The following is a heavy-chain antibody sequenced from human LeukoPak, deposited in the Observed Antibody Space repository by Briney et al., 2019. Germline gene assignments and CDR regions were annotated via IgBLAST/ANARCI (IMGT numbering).Heavy chain of an antibody. V-gene: IGHV3-53*01. CDR2: IYSGGST. CDR3: AKRRSGYDFPDAFDI. CDR1: GFTVSSNY. Sequence: GGSLRLSCAASGFTVSSNYMSWVRQAPGKGLEGVSVIYSGGSTYYADSVKGRFTISRDNSKNTLYLQMNSLRAEDTAVYYCAKRRSGYDFPDAFDIWGQGTMVTVSS. J-gene: IGHJ3*02. D-gene: IGHD5-12*01.